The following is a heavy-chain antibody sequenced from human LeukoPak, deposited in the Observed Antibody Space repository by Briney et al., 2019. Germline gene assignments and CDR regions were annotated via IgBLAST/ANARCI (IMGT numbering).Heavy chain of an antibody. CDR2: IYYSGST. V-gene: IGHV4-59*01. D-gene: IGHD6-13*01. CDR1: GGSISSYY. CDR3: ARDGIAAAGPGDYYYYMDV. Sequence: SETLSLTCTVSGGSISSYYWSWIRQPPGKGLEWIGYIYYSGSTNYNPSLKSRVTISVDTSKNQLSLKLSSGTAADTAVYYCARDGIAAAGPGDYYYYMDVWGKGTTVTVSS. J-gene: IGHJ6*03.